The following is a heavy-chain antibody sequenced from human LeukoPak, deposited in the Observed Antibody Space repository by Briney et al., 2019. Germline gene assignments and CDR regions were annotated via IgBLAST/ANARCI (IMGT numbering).Heavy chain of an antibody. CDR2: IIPIFGAA. Sequence: SVKVSCKASGGTFSSYAISWVRQAPGQGLEWMGGIIPIFGAANYAQKFQGRVTITTDESTSTAYMELSSLRSEDTAVYYCATKSFLIGYQENWFDPWGQGTLVTVSS. V-gene: IGHV1-69*05. J-gene: IGHJ5*02. CDR3: ATKSFLIGYQENWFDP. D-gene: IGHD3-9*01. CDR1: GGTFSSYA.